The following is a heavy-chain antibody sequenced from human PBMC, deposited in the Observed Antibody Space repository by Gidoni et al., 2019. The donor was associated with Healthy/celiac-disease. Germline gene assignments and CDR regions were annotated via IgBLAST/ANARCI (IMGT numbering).Heavy chain of an antibody. V-gene: IGHV3-23*01. CDR1: GFTFSSYA. J-gene: IGHJ4*02. D-gene: IGHD3-22*01. CDR3: AKDDGLYDSMPVDY. CDR2: ISGSGGST. Sequence: EVQLLESGGGLVQPGGSMRLSCAAPGFTFSSYAMSWVRQAPGKGLAWVSAISGSGGSTYYSDSVKGRFTISRDNSKNTLYLQMNSLRAEDTAVYYCAKDDGLYDSMPVDYWGQVTLVTVSS.